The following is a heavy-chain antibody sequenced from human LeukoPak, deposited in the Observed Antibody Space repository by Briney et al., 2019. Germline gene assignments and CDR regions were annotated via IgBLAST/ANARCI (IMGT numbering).Heavy chain of an antibody. CDR3: AREGIGYCTNGVCPNYYYYMDF. V-gene: IGHV1-69*05. CDR1: GGTFSSYA. D-gene: IGHD2-8*01. CDR2: IIPIFGTA. J-gene: IGHJ6*03. Sequence: RASVKVSCKASGGTFSSYAISWVRQAPGQGLEWMGGIIPIFGTANYAQKFQGRVTITTDESTSTAYMELSSLRSEDTAVYYCAREGIGYCTNGVCPNYYYYMDFWGKGTTVTVSS.